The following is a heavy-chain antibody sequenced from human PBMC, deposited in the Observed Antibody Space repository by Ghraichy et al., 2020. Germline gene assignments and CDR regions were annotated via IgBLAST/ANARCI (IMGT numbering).Heavy chain of an antibody. D-gene: IGHD5-12*01. CDR1: GDSVSSNSAA. V-gene: IGHV6-1*01. J-gene: IGHJ2*01. CDR3: ARDPIVATAGWYFDL. Sequence: TLSLTCAISGDSVSSNSAAWNWIRQSPSRGLEWLGRTYYRSKCYNDYAVSVKSRITINPDTSKNQVSLQLNSVTPEDTAVYYCARDPIVATAGWYFDLWGRGTLVTVSS. CDR2: TYYRSKCYN.